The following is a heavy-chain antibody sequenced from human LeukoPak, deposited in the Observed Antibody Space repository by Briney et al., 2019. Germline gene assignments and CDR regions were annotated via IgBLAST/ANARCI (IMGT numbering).Heavy chain of an antibody. CDR3: ASYRIGKPRGDTCYPDWFDP. J-gene: IGHJ5*02. CDR1: GFAFSSNW. D-gene: IGHD2-15*01. Sequence: GGSLRLSCAASGFAFSSNWMSWVRQAPGKGLEWVANIKEDGSEKYYVDSVKGRFTISRDNGKNSLYLQMNNLRAEDTAVAYCASYRIGKPRGDTCYPDWFDPWGQGTLVTVSS. V-gene: IGHV3-7*03. CDR2: IKEDGSEK.